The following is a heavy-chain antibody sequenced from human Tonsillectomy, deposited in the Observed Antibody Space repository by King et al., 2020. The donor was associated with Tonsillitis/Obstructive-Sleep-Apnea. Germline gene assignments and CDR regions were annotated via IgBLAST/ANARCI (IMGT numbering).Heavy chain of an antibody. CDR2: IYHSGST. CDR3: ARGYCSSPSCHGDDAFDI. V-gene: IGHV4-4*02. D-gene: IGHD2-2*01. CDR1: GGSISSSNW. Sequence: QLQESGPGLVKPSGTLSLTCAVSGGSISSSNWWSWVRQPPGKGLEWIGKIYHSGSTDYNPSLPSRVTISVDKSKNHFSLRLSSVTAADTAVYYCARGYCSSPSCHGDDAFDIWGQGTMVTVSS. J-gene: IGHJ3*02.